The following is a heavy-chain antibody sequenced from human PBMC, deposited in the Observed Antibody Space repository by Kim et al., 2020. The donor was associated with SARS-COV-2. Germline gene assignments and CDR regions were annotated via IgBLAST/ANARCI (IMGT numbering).Heavy chain of an antibody. CDR3: ARQSGGGGWFDP. D-gene: IGHD2-15*01. CDR1: GGSISSYY. J-gene: IGHJ5*02. V-gene: IGHV4-59*08. Sequence: SETLSLTCTVSGGSISSYYWSWIRQPPGKGLEWIGYIYYSGSTNYNPSLKSRVTISVDTSKNQFSLKLSSVTAADTAVYYCARQSGGGGWFDPWGQGTLVTVSS. CDR2: IYYSGST.